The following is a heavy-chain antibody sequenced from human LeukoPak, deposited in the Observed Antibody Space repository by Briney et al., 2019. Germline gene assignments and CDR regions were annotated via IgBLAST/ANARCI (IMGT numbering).Heavy chain of an antibody. D-gene: IGHD5-12*01. V-gene: IGHV3-21*01. CDR3: AKGGGYEAQYYYYYLDV. CDR1: GFTFSNYN. Sequence: GGSLRLSCAASGFTFSNYNMNWVRQAPGKGLEGVSSISSSSSYIYYADSVKGRFTISRDNAKNSLYLQMDSLRAEDTAVYYCAKGGGYEAQYYYYYLDVWGKGTTVTISS. CDR2: ISSSSSYI. J-gene: IGHJ6*03.